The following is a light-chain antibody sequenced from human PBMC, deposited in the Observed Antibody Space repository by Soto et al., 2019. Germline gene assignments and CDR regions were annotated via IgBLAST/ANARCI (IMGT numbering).Light chain of an antibody. Sequence: EIVLTQSPATLSASPGERATLSCRASQSVSSNLAWYQQKPGQAPRLLIYQTSIRAAGIPARFSASGTGTDFTLTISDVQPEDFAVYYCHQRQSWPRTFGQGTKVDIK. J-gene: IGKJ1*01. CDR3: HQRQSWPRT. V-gene: IGKV3-11*01. CDR2: QTS. CDR1: QSVSSN.